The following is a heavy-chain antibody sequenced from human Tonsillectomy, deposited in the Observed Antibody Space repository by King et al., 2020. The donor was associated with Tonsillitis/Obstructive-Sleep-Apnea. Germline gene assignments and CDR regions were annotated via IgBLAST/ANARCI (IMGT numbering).Heavy chain of an antibody. J-gene: IGHJ2*01. V-gene: IGHV3-7*03. CDR1: GFTFSNYW. Sequence: VQLVESGGGLVQPGGSLRLSCAASGFTFSNYWVYWVRQAPGKGLEWVANIKQDGSEKYYVDSVKGRITISGDKAKNSLYLQMNRLGAADTAVYYFARDRAGGWYFDLWGRGTLVTVSS. CDR2: IKQDGSEK. CDR3: ARDRAGGWYFDL.